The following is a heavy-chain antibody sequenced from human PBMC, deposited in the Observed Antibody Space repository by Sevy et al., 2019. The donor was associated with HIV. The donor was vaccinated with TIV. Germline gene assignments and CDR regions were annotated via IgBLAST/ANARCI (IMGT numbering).Heavy chain of an antibody. CDR2: ISGSGTRT. J-gene: IGHJ6*03. V-gene: IGHV3-23*01. Sequence: GGSLRLSCAVSGFSFDSYGMTWVRQAPGKGLEWVSGISGSGTRTYYADSVKGRFSISRDNSKNRLYLQMNSLRSEDKDLCYWWKGGGGHYDPDEIGYYFYYYNMDVWGKGTTVTVSS. CDR1: GFSFDSYG. D-gene: IGHD3-22*01. CDR3: WKGGGGHYDPDEIGYYFYYYNMDV.